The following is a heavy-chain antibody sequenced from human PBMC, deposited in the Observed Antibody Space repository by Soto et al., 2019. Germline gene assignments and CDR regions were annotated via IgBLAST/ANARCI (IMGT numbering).Heavy chain of an antibody. J-gene: IGHJ4*02. CDR3: ARRYGGNFDY. V-gene: IGHV4-31*03. D-gene: IGHD2-15*01. CDR2: IYYSGST. Sequence: SETLSLTCTVSGGSISSCGYYWSWIRQHPGKGLEWIGYIYYSGSTYYNPSLKSRVTISVDTSKNQFSLKLSSVTAADTAVYYCARRYGGNFDYWGQGTLVTVSS. CDR1: GGSISSCGYY.